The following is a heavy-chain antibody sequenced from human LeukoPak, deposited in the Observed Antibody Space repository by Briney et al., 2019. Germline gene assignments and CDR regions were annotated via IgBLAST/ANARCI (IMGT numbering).Heavy chain of an antibody. V-gene: IGHV1-3*01. Sequence: ASVKVSCKASGYTFTSYAMHWVRQAPGQRLEWMGWINAGNGNTKYSQKFQGRVTITRDTSASTAYMELSSLRSEDTAVYYCATFVVVTAIGWFDPWGQGTLVTVSS. CDR3: ATFVVVTAIGWFDP. J-gene: IGHJ5*02. CDR2: INAGNGNT. D-gene: IGHD2-21*02. CDR1: GYTFTSYA.